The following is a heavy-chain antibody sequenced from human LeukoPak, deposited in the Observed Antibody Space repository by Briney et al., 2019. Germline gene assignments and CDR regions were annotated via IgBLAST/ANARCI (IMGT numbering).Heavy chain of an antibody. CDR1: GXTFSSYG. Sequence: PGGSLRLSCAASGXTFSSYGMHWVRQAPGKGLEWVVVISYDGSNKYYADSVKGRFTISRDNSKNTLYLQMDSLRAEDTAVYYCAKRLLDNYADAFDIWGQGTMVTVSS. CDR2: ISYDGSNK. CDR3: AKRLLDNYADAFDI. V-gene: IGHV3-30*18. J-gene: IGHJ3*02. D-gene: IGHD4-11*01.